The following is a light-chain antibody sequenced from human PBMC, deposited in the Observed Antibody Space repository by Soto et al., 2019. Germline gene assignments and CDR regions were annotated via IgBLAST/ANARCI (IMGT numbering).Light chain of an antibody. Sequence: EIVMTQSPATLSVSPGERATLSCRASQSVSSNLAWYQQKPGQPPRLLIYGASTRATGIPARFSGSGSGTEFTLTISSLQSEDFAVYYCQQYGSSGYTFGQGTKLEIK. J-gene: IGKJ2*01. CDR3: QQYGSSGYT. CDR1: QSVSSN. CDR2: GAS. V-gene: IGKV3-15*01.